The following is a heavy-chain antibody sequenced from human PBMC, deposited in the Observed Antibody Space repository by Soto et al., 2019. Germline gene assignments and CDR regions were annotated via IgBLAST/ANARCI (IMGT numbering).Heavy chain of an antibody. CDR3: ARDGGTIFGVVIIPVSDY. Sequence: GGSLRLSCAASGFTFSSYWMSWVRQAPGKGLEWVANIKQDGSEKYYVDSVKGRFTISRDNAKNSLYLQMNSLRAEDTAVYYCARDGGTIFGVVIIPVSDYWGQGTLVTVSS. CDR2: IKQDGSEK. J-gene: IGHJ4*02. D-gene: IGHD3-3*01. CDR1: GFTFSSYW. V-gene: IGHV3-7*01.